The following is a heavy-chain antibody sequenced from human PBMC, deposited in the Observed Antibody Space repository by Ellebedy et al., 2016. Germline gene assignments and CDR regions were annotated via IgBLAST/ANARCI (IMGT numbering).Heavy chain of an antibody. D-gene: IGHD6-25*01. CDR1: GFTFSSYA. J-gene: IGHJ5*02. V-gene: IGHV3-23*01. CDR2: ISGGGGTT. CDR3: AKGRRLLANTWFDP. Sequence: GGSLRLXCAASGFTFSSYAMSWVRQAPGKGLEWVSGISGGGGTTYYTDSVKGRFTISRDNSKNTLFLQMNTLSADDTAVYFCAKGRRLLANTWFDPWGQGTLVTVSS.